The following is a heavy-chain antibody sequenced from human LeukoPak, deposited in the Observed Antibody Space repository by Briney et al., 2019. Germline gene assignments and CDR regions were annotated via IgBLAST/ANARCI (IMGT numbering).Heavy chain of an antibody. J-gene: IGHJ4*02. Sequence: ATVKVSCKASGSTFTGYYMHWVRQAPGQGLEWMGWINPNSGGTNYAQKFQGGVTMTRDTSISTAYMELSRLRSDDTAVYYCARGGLLRYFDWLLYSYWGQGTLVTVSS. CDR1: GSTFTGYY. V-gene: IGHV1-2*02. CDR3: ARGGLLRYFDWLLYSY. D-gene: IGHD3-9*01. CDR2: INPNSGGT.